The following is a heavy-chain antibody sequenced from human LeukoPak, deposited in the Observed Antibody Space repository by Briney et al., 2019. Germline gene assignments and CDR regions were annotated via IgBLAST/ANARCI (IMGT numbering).Heavy chain of an antibody. D-gene: IGHD4-17*01. Sequence: SETLSLTCTVSSGSISSYDWSWIRQPPGKGLEWIGYIYYSGSTNYNPSLKSRVTISVDTSKNQFSLKLSSVTAADTAVYYCARHLNDYGDYGAGTDWGQGTLVTVSS. CDR1: SGSISSYD. CDR3: ARHLNDYGDYGAGTD. V-gene: IGHV4-59*08. J-gene: IGHJ4*02. CDR2: IYYSGST.